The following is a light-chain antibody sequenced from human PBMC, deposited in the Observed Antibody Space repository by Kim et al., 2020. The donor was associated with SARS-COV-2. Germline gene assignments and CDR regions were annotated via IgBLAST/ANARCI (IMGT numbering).Light chain of an antibody. CDR1: QSVSSN. Sequence: VSPVASATLSCRASQSVSSNLAWYQQKPGQAPRLLIYGASTRATGIPARFSGSGSGTEFTLTISSLQSEDFAVYYCQQYNNWPPVTFGQGTKLEI. J-gene: IGKJ2*01. CDR2: GAS. V-gene: IGKV3-15*01. CDR3: QQYNNWPPVT.